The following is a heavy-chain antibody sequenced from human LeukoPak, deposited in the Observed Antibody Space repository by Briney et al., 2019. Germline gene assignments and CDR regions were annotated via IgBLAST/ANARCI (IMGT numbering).Heavy chain of an antibody. CDR3: ARDNVIAMDV. J-gene: IGHJ6*02. D-gene: IGHD3-22*01. Sequence: GASVMVSCKASGYTFTGYYMHWVRQAPGQGLEWMGWISAYNGNTNYAQKLQGRVTMTTDTSTSTAYMELRSLRSDDTAVYYCARDNVIAMDVWGQGTTVTVSS. CDR1: GYTFTGYY. CDR2: ISAYNGNT. V-gene: IGHV1-18*04.